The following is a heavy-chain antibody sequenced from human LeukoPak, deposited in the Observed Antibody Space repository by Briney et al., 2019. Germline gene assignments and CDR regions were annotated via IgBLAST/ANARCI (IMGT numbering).Heavy chain of an antibody. D-gene: IGHD3-3*01. CDR3: ARYRPSESRSGEVTSLDY. J-gene: IGHJ4*02. CDR2: IYYTGNT. V-gene: IGHV4-59*01. Sequence: PSETLSLTCIVSGGSISGYYWSWIRQPPGKGLELIGHIYYTGNTIYNPSLKSRATILLDTSENQFSLKLRSVTTADTAVYYCARYRPSESRSGEVTSLDYWGQGTLVTVSS. CDR1: GGSISGYY.